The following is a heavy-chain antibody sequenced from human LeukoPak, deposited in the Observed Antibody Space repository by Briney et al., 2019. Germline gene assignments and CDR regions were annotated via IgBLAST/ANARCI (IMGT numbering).Heavy chain of an antibody. V-gene: IGHV3-49*04. Sequence: GGSLRLSCATSEFTFSSYSMNWVRQAPGKGPEWVGFIRSKAYGGATEYAASVKGRFTISRDDSKSIAYLQMNSLETEDTAVYYCSRSRRVHCTGACYSFDYWGQGTLVTVSS. CDR1: EFTFSSYS. D-gene: IGHD2-8*02. CDR3: SRSRRVHCTGACYSFDY. J-gene: IGHJ4*02. CDR2: IRSKAYGGAT.